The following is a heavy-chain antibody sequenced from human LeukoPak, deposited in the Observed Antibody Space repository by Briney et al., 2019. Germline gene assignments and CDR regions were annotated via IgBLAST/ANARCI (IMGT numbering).Heavy chain of an antibody. V-gene: IGHV1-2*02. J-gene: IGHJ4*02. CDR2: INPNSGGT. Sequence: ASVKVSCKASGYTFTGYYMHWVRQAPGQGLEWMGWINPNSGGTNYAQKFQGRVTMTRDTSISTAYMELSRLRSDDAAVYYCARGGYDFWSGSHPYYFDYWGQGTLVTVSS. D-gene: IGHD3-3*01. CDR3: ARGGYDFWSGSHPYYFDY. CDR1: GYTFTGYY.